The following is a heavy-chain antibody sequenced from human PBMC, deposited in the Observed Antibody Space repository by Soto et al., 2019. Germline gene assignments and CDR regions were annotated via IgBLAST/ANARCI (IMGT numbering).Heavy chain of an antibody. CDR3: ARPGHCSGGSCYKYMDV. J-gene: IGHJ6*03. Sequence: ASVKVSCKACGYIFSSYDINWVRQATGQGFEWMGWMNPKSGNTDYAQKFQGRVTMTRNTSITTAYMELSSLRSEDTAVYFCARPGHCSGGSCYKYMDVWGKGTTVTVSS. D-gene: IGHD2-15*01. CDR1: GYIFSSYD. CDR2: MNPKSGNT. V-gene: IGHV1-8*01.